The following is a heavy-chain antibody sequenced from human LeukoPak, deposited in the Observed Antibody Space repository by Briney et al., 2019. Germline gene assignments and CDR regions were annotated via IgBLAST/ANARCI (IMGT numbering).Heavy chain of an antibody. J-gene: IGHJ4*02. V-gene: IGHV3-21*01. CDR1: GFTFSSYS. CDR2: ISSSSSYI. D-gene: IGHD2-8*01. Sequence: PGGSLRLSCAASGFTFSSYSMNWVRQAPGKGREWVSSISSSSSYIYYADSVKGRFTISRDNAKNSLYLQMNSLRAEDTAVYYCAIYCTNGVCYTGWGQGTLVTVSS. CDR3: AIYCTNGVCYTG.